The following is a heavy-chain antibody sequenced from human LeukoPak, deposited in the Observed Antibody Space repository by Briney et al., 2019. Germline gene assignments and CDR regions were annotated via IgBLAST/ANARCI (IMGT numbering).Heavy chain of an antibody. J-gene: IGHJ5*02. Sequence: GGSLRLSCAASGFTFSSYAMSWVRQAPGKGLEWVSAISGSGGSTYYADSVKGRFTISRDNSKNTLYLQMNSPRAEDTAVYYCAKDLVRRTWFDPWGQGTLVTVSS. V-gene: IGHV3-23*01. CDR3: AKDLVRRTWFDP. CDR2: ISGSGGST. CDR1: GFTFSSYA. D-gene: IGHD3-16*01.